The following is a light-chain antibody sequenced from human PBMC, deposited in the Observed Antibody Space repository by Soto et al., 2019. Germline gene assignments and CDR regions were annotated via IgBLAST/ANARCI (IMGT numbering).Light chain of an antibody. CDR2: EVS. CDR3: SSYAGSNNVV. V-gene: IGLV2-8*01. CDR1: SSDVGGYNY. J-gene: IGLJ2*01. Sequence: QSALTQPPSASGSPGQSVTISCTGTSSDVGGYNYVSWYQHHPGKAPKLMIYEVSKRPSGVPDRFSGSKSGNTASLTVSGLQAEDEADYYCSSYAGSNNVVFGGGTKLTV.